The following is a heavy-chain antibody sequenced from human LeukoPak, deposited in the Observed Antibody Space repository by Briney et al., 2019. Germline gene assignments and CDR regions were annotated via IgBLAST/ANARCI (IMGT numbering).Heavy chain of an antibody. Sequence: PGGTLRLSCAASGFTFSSYAMSWVRQAPGKGLEWVSAISSDGDGTYYADSVKGPFTISRDNSKNRLYLQMNSLRVEDTAVYYCAKRWSTGSPYDAFDIWGQGTMVTVSS. V-gene: IGHV3-23*01. CDR3: AKRWSTGSPYDAFDI. J-gene: IGHJ3*02. CDR1: GFTFSSYA. D-gene: IGHD2-8*02. CDR2: ISSDGDGT.